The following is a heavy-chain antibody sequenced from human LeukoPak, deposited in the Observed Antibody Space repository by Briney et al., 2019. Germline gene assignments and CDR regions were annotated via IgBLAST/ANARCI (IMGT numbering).Heavy chain of an antibody. CDR3: ARASEFDY. V-gene: IGHV1-46*01. CDR1: GYTFVTYY. CDR2: INPSGGRT. Sequence: ASVKVSCXASGYTFVTYYMHWVRQAPGQGLEWMGMINPSGGRTTLAQKFQGKITMTRDTSTNTAYMELSSLNSEDTAVYYCARASEFDYWGRGSLVTVSS. J-gene: IGHJ4*02.